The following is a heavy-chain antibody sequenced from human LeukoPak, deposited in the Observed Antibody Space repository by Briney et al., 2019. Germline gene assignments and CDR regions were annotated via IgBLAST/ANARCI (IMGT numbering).Heavy chain of an antibody. Sequence: SETLSLTCAVYGGSFSGYYWSWIRQPPGKGLEWIGEINHSGSTNYNPSLKSRVTISVDTSKNQFSLKLSSVTAADTAVYYCARGGARGSWSGYYYYYYYMDVWGKGTTVTVSS. D-gene: IGHD3-3*01. CDR3: ARGGARGSWSGYYYYYYYMDV. J-gene: IGHJ6*03. CDR1: GGSFSGYY. V-gene: IGHV4-34*01. CDR2: INHSGST.